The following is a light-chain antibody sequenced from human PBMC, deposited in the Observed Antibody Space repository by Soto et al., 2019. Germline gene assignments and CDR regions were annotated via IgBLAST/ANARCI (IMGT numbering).Light chain of an antibody. V-gene: IGLV2-23*02. J-gene: IGLJ1*01. CDR1: SSDVGSYNL. Sequence: QSALTQPASVSGSPGQSITISCTGTSSDVGSYNLVSWYQQHPGKAPKLMIYEVSKRPSGVSNRFSGSKSGNTASLAISGLQAEYEADYYCCSYAGSSTHVFGTGTKVTVL. CDR2: EVS. CDR3: CSYAGSSTHV.